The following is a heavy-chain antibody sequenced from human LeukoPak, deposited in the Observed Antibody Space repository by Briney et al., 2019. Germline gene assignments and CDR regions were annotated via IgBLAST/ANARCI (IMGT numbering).Heavy chain of an antibody. D-gene: IGHD5-18*01. Sequence: GGSLRLSCAASGFSFSFHSMNWVRQAPGKGLEWISYITRDGSTIHYADSVKGRFTISRDNAKNSLYLQMNSLRAEDTAVYYCARDFGRGYSYGYGDYWGQGTLVTVSS. V-gene: IGHV3-48*04. CDR3: ARDFGRGYSYGYGDY. CDR1: GFSFSFHS. J-gene: IGHJ4*02. CDR2: ITRDGSTI.